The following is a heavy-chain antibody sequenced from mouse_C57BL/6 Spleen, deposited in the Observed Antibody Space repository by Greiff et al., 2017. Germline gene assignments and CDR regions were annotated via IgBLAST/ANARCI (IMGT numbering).Heavy chain of an antibody. CDR3: AREDYGNYTVYYYAMDY. V-gene: IGHV1-80*01. J-gene: IGHJ4*01. D-gene: IGHD2-1*01. Sequence: VQLQQSGAELVKPGASVKISCKASGYAFSSYWMNWVKQRSGKGLEWIGQIYPGDGDTNYNGKFKGKATLTADKASSTAYMQLSSLTSEDSAVYFCAREDYGNYTVYYYAMDYWGQGTSVTVSS. CDR2: IYPGDGDT. CDR1: GYAFSSYW.